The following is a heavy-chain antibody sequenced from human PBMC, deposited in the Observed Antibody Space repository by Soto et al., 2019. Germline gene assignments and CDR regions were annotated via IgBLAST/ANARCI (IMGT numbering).Heavy chain of an antibody. CDR1: GFTFSNYW. CDR3: ARGDCVCGTCYSLAGSFYYFMDV. J-gene: IGHJ6*03. Sequence: EVQLVESGGGLVQPGGSLRLSCVASGFTFSNYWMYWVRQAPGEGLVWVSRINNDGSVSSYADSVKGRLTISRDNVKNTLYLQIDSLTAENTAVYYCARGDCVCGTCYSLAGSFYYFMDVWGKGTTVTVFS. V-gene: IGHV3-74*01. CDR2: INNDGSVS. D-gene: IGHD2-15*01.